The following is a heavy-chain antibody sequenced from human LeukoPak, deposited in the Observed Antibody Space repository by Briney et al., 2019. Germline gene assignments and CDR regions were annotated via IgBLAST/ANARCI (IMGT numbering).Heavy chain of an antibody. CDR2: IYYSGST. V-gene: IGHV4-61*08. D-gene: IGHD6-19*01. Sequence: KPSETLSLTCTVSGGSISSGDYYWTWIRQPPGKGLEWIGYIYYSGSTNYNPSLKSRVTISVDTSKNQFSLQLSSVTAADTAVYFCARRDNSGWNYFDYWGQGTLVTVSS. J-gene: IGHJ4*02. CDR1: GGSISSGDYY. CDR3: ARRDNSGWNYFDY.